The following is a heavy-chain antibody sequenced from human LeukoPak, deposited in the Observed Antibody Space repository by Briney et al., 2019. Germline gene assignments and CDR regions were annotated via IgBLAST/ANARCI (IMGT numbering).Heavy chain of an antibody. CDR1: GYTFTGYY. CDR2: INPNSGGT. Sequence: ASVKVSCKASGYTFTGYYMHRVRQAPGQGLEWMGRINPNSGGTNYAQKFQGRVTMTRDTSISTAYMELSRLRSDDTAVYYCARATYYYDSSGYHPSASMDVWGKGTTVTVSS. J-gene: IGHJ6*03. CDR3: ARATYYYDSSGYHPSASMDV. V-gene: IGHV1-2*06. D-gene: IGHD3-22*01.